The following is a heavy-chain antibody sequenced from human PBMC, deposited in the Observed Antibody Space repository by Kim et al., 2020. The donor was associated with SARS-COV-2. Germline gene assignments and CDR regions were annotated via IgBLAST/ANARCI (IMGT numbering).Heavy chain of an antibody. Sequence: ADSVEGRLTITRDNSKNTLYLHMNNLIAEDTALYYCARDISGDGYSPFDYWGQGTLVTVSS. D-gene: IGHD5-18*01. J-gene: IGHJ4*02. V-gene: IGHV3-53*01. CDR3: ARDISGDGYSPFDY.